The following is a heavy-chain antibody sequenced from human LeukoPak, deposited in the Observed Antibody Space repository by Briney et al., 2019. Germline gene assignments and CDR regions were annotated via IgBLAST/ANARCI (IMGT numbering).Heavy chain of an antibody. CDR2: IYYSGST. V-gene: IGHV4-59*11. J-gene: IGHJ6*02. D-gene: IGHD3-10*01. CDR3: ARRAGGDYDYVMDV. CDR1: GGSISSHY. Sequence: SETLSLTCTVSGGSISSHYWSWIRQPPGKGLEWIGYIYYSGSTNYNPSLKSRVAISVDTSKNQFSLKLNSVTAADTAVYYCARRAGGDYDYVMDVWGQGTTVTVSS.